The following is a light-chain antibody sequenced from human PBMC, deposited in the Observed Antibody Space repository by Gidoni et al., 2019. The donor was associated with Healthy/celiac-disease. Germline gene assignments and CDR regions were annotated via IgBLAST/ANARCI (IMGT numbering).Light chain of an antibody. V-gene: IGKV3-20*01. J-gene: IGKJ5*01. Sequence: EIVLTQSTATLSWSPGERATLYCRASKSVSSSYLAWYQQKPGQAPRLLIYGESNRATGIPDRCSGSGSGTDFSLTISRLEPEDFAVYYCQQYCSSPRVTFGQGTRLEIK. CDR3: QQYCSSPRVT. CDR2: GES. CDR1: KSVSSSY.